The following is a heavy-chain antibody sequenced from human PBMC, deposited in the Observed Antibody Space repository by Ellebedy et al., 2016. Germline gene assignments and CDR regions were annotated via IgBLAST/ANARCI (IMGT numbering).Heavy chain of an antibody. D-gene: IGHD2-8*02. J-gene: IGHJ3*02. Sequence: GESLKISCVASGFTFSTHSMNWVRQAPGKGLEWISYISGSGETIYYADSLEGRFTISRDNVKKSLFLQMHRLRGDDTAVYYCARDLVVPAGRIPFDMWGQGTTVTVSS. CDR2: ISGSGETI. V-gene: IGHV3-48*01. CDR1: GFTFSTHS. CDR3: ARDLVVPAGRIPFDM.